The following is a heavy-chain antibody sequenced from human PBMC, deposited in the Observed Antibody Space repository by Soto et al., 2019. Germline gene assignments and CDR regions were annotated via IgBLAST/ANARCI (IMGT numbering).Heavy chain of an antibody. V-gene: IGHV3-23*01. D-gene: IGHD2-15*01. CDR2: ISGSGGST. J-gene: IGHJ3*02. CDR3: AQCPRYCSGGSCYSGAFDI. Sequence: GGSLRLSCAASGFTFSSYAMSWVRQAPGKGLEWVSAISGSGGSTYYADSVKGRFTISRDNSKNTLYLQMNSLRAEDTAVYYCAQCPRYCSGGSCYSGAFDIWGQGTMVTVSS. CDR1: GFTFSSYA.